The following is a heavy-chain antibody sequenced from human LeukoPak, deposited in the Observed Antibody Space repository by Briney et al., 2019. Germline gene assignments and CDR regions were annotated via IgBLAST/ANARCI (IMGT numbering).Heavy chain of an antibody. CDR2: IYYSGST. CDR1: GGSISSYY. CDR3: ARGPGVGYYYYYYGMDV. D-gene: IGHD3-10*01. V-gene: IGHV4-39*01. Sequence: SETLSLTCTVSGGSISSYYWGWIRQPPGKGLEWIGRIYYSGSTYYNPSLKTRVTISVDTSKNQFSLKLSSVTAADTAVYYCARGPGVGYYYYYYGMDVWGQGTTVTVSS. J-gene: IGHJ6*02.